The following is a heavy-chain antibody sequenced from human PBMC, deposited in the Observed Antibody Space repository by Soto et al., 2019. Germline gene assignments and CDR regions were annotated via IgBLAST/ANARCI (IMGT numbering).Heavy chain of an antibody. J-gene: IGHJ3*02. CDR2: IYWDDDK. CDR3: AHRGGSSCYLTAFDI. CDR1: GFSLSTTGVG. V-gene: IGHV2-5*02. D-gene: IGHD6-13*01. Sequence: SGPTLVNPTQTLTLTCTFSGFSLSTTGVGVGWIRQPPGKALEWLAVIYWDDDKRYSPSLKSRLTITKDTSKNQVVLTMTNVDPVDTATYYCAHRGGSSCYLTAFDIWGQGTMVPVAS.